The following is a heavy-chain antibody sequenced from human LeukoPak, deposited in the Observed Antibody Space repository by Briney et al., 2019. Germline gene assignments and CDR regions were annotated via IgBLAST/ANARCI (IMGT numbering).Heavy chain of an antibody. Sequence: EASVKVSCKASGGTCSSCASSWVRQAPGQGLEWMGRIIPIFGIANYAQKFQGRVTITADKSTSTAYMELSSLRSEDTAVYYCARGGYCSSTSCSYYFDYWGQGTLVTVSS. CDR3: ARGGYCSSTSCSYYFDY. CDR2: IIPIFGIA. CDR1: GGTCSSCA. J-gene: IGHJ4*02. V-gene: IGHV1-69*04. D-gene: IGHD2-2*01.